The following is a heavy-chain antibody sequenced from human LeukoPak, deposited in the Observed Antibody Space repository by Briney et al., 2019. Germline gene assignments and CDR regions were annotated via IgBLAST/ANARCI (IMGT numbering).Heavy chain of an antibody. CDR2: IYHSGST. V-gene: IGHV4-4*02. J-gene: IGHJ4*02. CDR3: ARRYGYTYGIDY. CDR1: GGSFSSSNW. D-gene: IGHD5-18*01. Sequence: SETLSLTCAVYGGSFSSSNWWSWVRQPPGKGLEWIGEIYHSGSTNYNPSLKSRVTMSVDKSKNQISLKLSSVTAADTAVYYCARRYGYTYGIDYWGQGTLVTVSS.